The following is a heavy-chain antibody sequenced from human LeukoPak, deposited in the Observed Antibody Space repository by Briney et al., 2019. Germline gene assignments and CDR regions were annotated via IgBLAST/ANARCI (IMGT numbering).Heavy chain of an antibody. CDR2: ISYDGSNK. CDR3: AKDYDSSGYSAFDI. Sequence: PGGSLRLSCAASGFRFSDFTMTWVRQAPGKGLEWVAVISYDGSNKYYADSVKGRFTISRDNSKNTLYLQMNSLRAEDTAVYYCAKDYDSSGYSAFDIWGQGTMVTVSS. V-gene: IGHV3-30*18. D-gene: IGHD3-22*01. CDR1: GFRFSDFT. J-gene: IGHJ3*02.